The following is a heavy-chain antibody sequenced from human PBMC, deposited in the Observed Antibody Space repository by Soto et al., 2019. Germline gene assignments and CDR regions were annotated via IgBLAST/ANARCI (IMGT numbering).Heavy chain of an antibody. V-gene: IGHV3-66*01. CDR1: GFTVNSNY. D-gene: IGHD3-9*01. CDR2: IYSDGST. Sequence: EVQLVESGGGLVQPGGSLRLSCAASGFTVNSNYMSWVRQAPGKGLEWVSVIYSDGSTYYADSVKGRFLISRDNSNNALYFQMNSLRAEDTAVYYCATLTKSDILTDFYPCWGPGPLVPVSS. CDR3: ATLTKSDILTDFYPC. J-gene: IGHJ4*02.